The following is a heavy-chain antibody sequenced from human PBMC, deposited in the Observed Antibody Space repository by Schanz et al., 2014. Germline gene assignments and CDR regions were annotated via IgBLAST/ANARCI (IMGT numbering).Heavy chain of an antibody. CDR3: ARVVAAAPQGCNY. Sequence: QVQLVESGGGVVQPGRSLRLSCAASGFTFGSCPIHWVRQAPGKGLEWVAVISHDGNNKYYGDSVKGRFTISRDNSKNTVYLLMNSLRVEDTAVYYCARVVAAAPQGCNYWGRGTLVTVSS. CDR2: ISHDGNNK. D-gene: IGHD2-15*01. J-gene: IGHJ4*02. CDR1: GFTFGSCP. V-gene: IGHV3-30*04.